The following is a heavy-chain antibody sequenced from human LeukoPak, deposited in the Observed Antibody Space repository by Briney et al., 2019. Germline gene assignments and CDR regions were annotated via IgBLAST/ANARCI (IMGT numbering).Heavy chain of an antibody. J-gene: IGHJ6*02. CDR2: ISYDGSNK. V-gene: IGHV3-30*18. D-gene: IGHD3-22*01. CDR3: AKEGYDSSGYSGYHGMDV. Sequence: GGSLRLSCAASGFTFSSYGMHWVRQAPGKGLEWVAVISYDGSNKYYADSVQGRFTISRDNSKNTLYLQMNSLRAEDTAVYYCAKEGYDSSGYSGYHGMDVWGQGNTVTVSS. CDR1: GFTFSSYG.